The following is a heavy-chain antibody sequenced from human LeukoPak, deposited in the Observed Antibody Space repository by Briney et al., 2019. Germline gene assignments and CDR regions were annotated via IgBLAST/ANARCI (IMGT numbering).Heavy chain of an antibody. D-gene: IGHD1-26*01. V-gene: IGHV1-2*02. CDR2: INPNSGGT. CDR3: ARDPYSGSYYAYFDY. CDR1: GYTFTGYY. Sequence: ASVKVSCKASGYTFTGYYMHWVRQAPGQGLEWMGWINPNSGGTNYAQKFQGRVTMTRDTSISTAYMELSRLRSDDTAVYYCARDPYSGSYYAYFDYWGQGTLVTVSS. J-gene: IGHJ4*02.